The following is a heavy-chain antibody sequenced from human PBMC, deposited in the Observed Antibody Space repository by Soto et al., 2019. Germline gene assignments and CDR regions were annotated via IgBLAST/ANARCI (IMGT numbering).Heavy chain of an antibody. CDR2: ISYDGSNK. CDR1: GFTFSSYA. CDR3: ASCGYSSSWYRSYFDY. D-gene: IGHD6-13*01. V-gene: IGHV3-30-3*01. Sequence: GGSLRLSCAASGFTFSSYAMHWVRQAPGKGLEWVAVISYDGSNKYYADSVKGRFTISRDNSKNTLYLQMNSLRAEDTAVYYCASCGYSSSWYRSYFDYWGQGTLVTV. J-gene: IGHJ4*02.